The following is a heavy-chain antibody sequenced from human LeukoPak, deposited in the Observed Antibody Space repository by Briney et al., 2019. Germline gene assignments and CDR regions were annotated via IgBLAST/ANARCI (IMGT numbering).Heavy chain of an antibody. Sequence: SETLSLTCTVSGGSITSYYWSWIRQPPGKGLEWIGYIYYSGTTNYNPSLKSRVTISVDTSKNQFSLKVSSVTAADTAVYYCARLDSPPDAFDIWGQGTMVTVSS. CDR1: GGSITSYY. D-gene: IGHD5-18*01. CDR3: ARLDSPPDAFDI. J-gene: IGHJ3*02. CDR2: IYYSGTT. V-gene: IGHV4-59*08.